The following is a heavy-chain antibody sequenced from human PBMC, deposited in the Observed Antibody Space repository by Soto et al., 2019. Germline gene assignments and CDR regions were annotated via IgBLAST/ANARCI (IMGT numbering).Heavy chain of an antibody. D-gene: IGHD6-19*01. CDR3: AREGEQWLLSYFDC. CDR1: GYTFTGYY. CDR2: INPNSVVT. J-gene: IGHJ4*02. Sequence: GASVKVSCKASGYTFTGYYMHWVRQAPGQGHERMGWINPNSVVTNYAQKLQGSLTMTRDTSTSTAYMELRRLYANAAAVSNCAREGEQWLLSYFDCMRKGNRGTV. V-gene: IGHV1-2*02.